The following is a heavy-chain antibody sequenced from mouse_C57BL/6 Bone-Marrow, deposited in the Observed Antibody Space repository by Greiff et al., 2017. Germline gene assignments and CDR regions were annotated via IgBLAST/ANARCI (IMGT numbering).Heavy chain of an antibody. Sequence: QVQLQQPGAELVKPGASVKLSCKASGYTFTSYWMHWVKQRPGPGLEWIGMIHPNSGSTNYNEKFKSKATLTVDKSSSTAYMQLSSLTSEDSAVYYCARGGLLYGSSPFWYFDVWGTGTTVTVSS. V-gene: IGHV1-64*01. J-gene: IGHJ1*03. CDR2: IHPNSGST. CDR3: ARGGLLYGSSPFWYFDV. D-gene: IGHD1-1*01. CDR1: GYTFTSYW.